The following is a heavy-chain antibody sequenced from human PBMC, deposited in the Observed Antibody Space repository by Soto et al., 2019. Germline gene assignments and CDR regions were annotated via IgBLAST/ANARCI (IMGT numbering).Heavy chain of an antibody. V-gene: IGHV3-30-3*01. D-gene: IGHD5-18*01. Sequence: PGGSLRLSCAASGFTFSSYAMHWVRQAPGKGLEWVAVISYDGSNKYYADSVKGRFTISRDNSKNTLYLQMNSLRAEDTAVYYCASDDDYSYGYAGPRDYWGQGTLVTVSS. CDR1: GFTFSSYA. CDR3: ASDDDYSYGYAGPRDY. J-gene: IGHJ4*02. CDR2: ISYDGSNK.